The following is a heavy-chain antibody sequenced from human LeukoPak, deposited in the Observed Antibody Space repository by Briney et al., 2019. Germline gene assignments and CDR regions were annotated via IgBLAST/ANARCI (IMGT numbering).Heavy chain of an antibody. CDR2: ISSSGSTI. CDR3: AKDRCSNGVGCYYYYMDV. CDR1: GFTFSSYE. J-gene: IGHJ6*03. V-gene: IGHV3-48*03. D-gene: IGHD2-8*01. Sequence: GGSLGLSCAASGFTFSSYEMNWVRQAPGKGLEWVSYISSSGSTIYYADSVKGRFTISRDSSKNILYLQMNSLRAEDTAVYYCAKDRCSNGVGCYYYYMDVWGKGTTVTISS.